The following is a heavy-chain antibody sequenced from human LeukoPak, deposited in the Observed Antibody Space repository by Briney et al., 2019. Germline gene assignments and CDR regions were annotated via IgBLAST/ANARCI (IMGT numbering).Heavy chain of an antibody. Sequence: GGSLRLSCVVSGFTFTSYGMHWVRQAPGKGLEWVSFIRYDGSDKYYADSVKGRFTNSRDNSKNTLHLQLNTLRDEDTAVYYWAKNWPGEGVDRWGKGKMVPVTS. CDR2: IRYDGSDK. J-gene: IGHJ3*02. CDR1: GFTFTSYG. D-gene: IGHD7-27*01. CDR3: AKNWPGEGVDR. V-gene: IGHV3-30*02.